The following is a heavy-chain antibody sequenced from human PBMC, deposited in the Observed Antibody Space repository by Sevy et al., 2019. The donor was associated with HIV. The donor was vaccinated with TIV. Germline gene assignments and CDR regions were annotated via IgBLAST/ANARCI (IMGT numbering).Heavy chain of an antibody. CDR2: IYPDDSDT. J-gene: IGHJ4*02. CDR1: GYSFTTYW. CDR3: ARLEQRHCNGAHCYPFDY. V-gene: IGHV5-51*01. Sequence: GESLKTYCEGSGYSFTTYWIGWVRQMPGKGLEWMGIIYPDDSDTRYNPSFPGQVTISADKSINTAYLEWSSLKASDTAIYYCARLEQRHCNGAHCYPFDYWGQGTLVTVSS. D-gene: IGHD2-21*01.